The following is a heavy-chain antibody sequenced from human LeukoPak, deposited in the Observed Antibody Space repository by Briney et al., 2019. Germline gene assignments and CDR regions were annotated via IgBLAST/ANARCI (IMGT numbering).Heavy chain of an antibody. V-gene: IGHV4-34*01. J-gene: IGHJ5*02. D-gene: IGHD6-6*01. CDR2: INYSGST. CDR3: ARGGDGSSSHSDWFDP. Sequence: SETLSLTCAVYGGSFSGYYWSWIRQPPGKGLEWIGEINYSGSTNYNPSLKSRVTISVDTSKNQFSLKLSSVTAADTAVYYCARGGDGSSSHSDWFDPWGQGTLVTVSS. CDR1: GGSFSGYY.